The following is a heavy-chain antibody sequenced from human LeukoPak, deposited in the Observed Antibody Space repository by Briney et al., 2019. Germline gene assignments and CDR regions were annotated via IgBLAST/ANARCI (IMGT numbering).Heavy chain of an antibody. CDR2: IAWNSGDI. CDR3: AKVWGIVRTGGAWGMDV. D-gene: IGHD3-16*01. J-gene: IGHJ6*02. Sequence: GGSLRLSCAASGFTFDDYVMHWVRQAPGKGLEWVSGIAWNSGDIAYAASVKGRFTISRDNAKNSLYLQMNSLRLEGTALYYWAKVWGIVRTGGAWGMDVWGQGTPVTASS. CDR1: GFTFDDYV. V-gene: IGHV3-9*01.